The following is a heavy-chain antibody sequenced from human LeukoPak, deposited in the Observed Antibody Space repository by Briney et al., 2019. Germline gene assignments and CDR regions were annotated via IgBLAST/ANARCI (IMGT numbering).Heavy chain of an antibody. CDR2: ISGSGGST. D-gene: IGHD3-3*01. CDR3: AKEGITIFGLVNRPHGYYFDY. CDR1: GFTFSSYA. V-gene: IGHV3-23*01. Sequence: PGGSLRLSCAASGFTFSSYAMSWVRQAPGKGLEWVSAISGSGGSTYYADSVKGRFTISRGNSKNTLYLQMNSLRAEDTAVYYCAKEGITIFGLVNRPHGYYFDYWGQGTLVTVSP. J-gene: IGHJ4*02.